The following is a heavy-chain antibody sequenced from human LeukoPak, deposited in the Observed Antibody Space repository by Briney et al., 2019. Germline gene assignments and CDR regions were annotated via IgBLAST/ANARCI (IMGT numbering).Heavy chain of an antibody. CDR1: RFTFSSHS. J-gene: IGHJ4*02. Sequence: PGGSLRLSCAASRFTFSSHSMNWVRQAPGKGLEWVSYISSSGSAIYYADSVKGRFTISRDDAKNSLYLQMNSLRAEDTAVYYCARVAAAARRAYYFDYWGQGTLVTVSS. D-gene: IGHD6-6*01. V-gene: IGHV3-48*01. CDR2: ISSSGSAI. CDR3: ARVAAAARRAYYFDY.